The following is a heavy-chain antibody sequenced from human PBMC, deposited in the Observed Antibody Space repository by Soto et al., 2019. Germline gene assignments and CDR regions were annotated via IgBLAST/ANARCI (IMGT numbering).Heavy chain of an antibody. V-gene: IGHV1-8*01. CDR2: MNPNSGNT. J-gene: IGHJ5*02. CDR3: ARRVGYCSGGSCYYWFDP. CDR1: GYTFTSYD. Sequence: ASVKVSCKASGYTFTSYDINCVRQATGQVLEWMGWMNPNSGNTGYAQKFQGRVTMTRNTSISTAYMELSSLRSEDTAVYYCARRVGYCSGGSCYYWFDPWGQGTLVTVSS. D-gene: IGHD2-15*01.